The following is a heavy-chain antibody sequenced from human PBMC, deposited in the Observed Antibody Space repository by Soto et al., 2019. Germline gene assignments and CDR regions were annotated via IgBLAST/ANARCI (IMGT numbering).Heavy chain of an antibody. CDR1: SGSISSSNW. CDR2: IAHTENT. D-gene: IGHD3-9*01. V-gene: IGHV4-4*02. CDR3: ASHLVMTGTRGFDH. Sequence: QVQLQESGPGLVKPSGTLSLTRAVSSGSISSSNWWSWVRQPPGKGLEWIGEIAHTENTNYNPSLKSRVTISVDKSKNQFSLRLTSVTAADTAVYYCASHLVMTGTRGFDHWGQGTLVTVSS. J-gene: IGHJ4*02.